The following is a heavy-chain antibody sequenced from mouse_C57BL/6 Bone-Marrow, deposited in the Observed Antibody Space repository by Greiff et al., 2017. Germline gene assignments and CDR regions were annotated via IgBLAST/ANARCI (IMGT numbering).Heavy chain of an antibody. CDR3: ARGYYGTDAYWYFDV. J-gene: IGHJ1*03. CDR1: GYTFTSYW. CDR2: INPSSGYT. D-gene: IGHD2-1*01. Sequence: QVQLKESGAELAKPGASVKLSCKASGYTFTSYWMHWVKQRPGQGLEWIGYINPSSGYTKYNQKFKDQATLTADKSSSTAYMQLSSLTDEDSAVYYSARGYYGTDAYWYFDVWGTETTVTVSS. V-gene: IGHV1-7*01.